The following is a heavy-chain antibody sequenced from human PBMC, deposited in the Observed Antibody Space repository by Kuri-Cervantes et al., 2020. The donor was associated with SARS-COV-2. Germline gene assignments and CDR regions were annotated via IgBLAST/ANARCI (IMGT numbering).Heavy chain of an antibody. CDR3: AREGYCSGGSCFDY. J-gene: IGHJ4*02. V-gene: IGHV4-59*01. CDR2: IYYSGNT. CDR1: GGSISSYY. D-gene: IGHD2-15*01. Sequence: SETLSLTCTVSGGSISSYYWSWIRQPPGKGLEWIGYIYYSGNTNYNPSLKSRVTISVDTSKNQFSLKLSSVTAADTAVYYCAREGYCSGGSCFDYWGQGTLVTVSS.